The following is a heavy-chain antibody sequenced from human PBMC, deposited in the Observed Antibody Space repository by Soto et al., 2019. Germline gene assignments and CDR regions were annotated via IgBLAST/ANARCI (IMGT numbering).Heavy chain of an antibody. J-gene: IGHJ6*02. CDR2: INPSGGST. V-gene: IGHV1-46*01. CDR3: ARGIAARPNYYYGMDV. Sequence: ASVKVSCESSGYTFTSCYMHWGRRAPGQGLEWMGIINPSGGSTSYAQKFQGRVTMTRDTSTSTVYMELSSLRSEDTAVYYCARGIAARPNYYYGMDVWGQGTTVTVSS. CDR1: GYTFTSCY. D-gene: IGHD6-6*01.